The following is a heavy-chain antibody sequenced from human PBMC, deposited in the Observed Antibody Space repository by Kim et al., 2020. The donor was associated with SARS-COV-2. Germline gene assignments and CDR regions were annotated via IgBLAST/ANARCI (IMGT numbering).Heavy chain of an antibody. D-gene: IGHD3-22*01. Sequence: GGSLRLSCAASGFPFSSYCMNWVRQAPGKGLEWVSPISSGSDYISYSDSVKGRFTISRDNARDSLYLQMNSLRVEDTAIYFCTRDLSSGLPGGFDYWGQGPLVTASS. V-gene: IGHV3-21*01. CDR3: TRDLSSGLPGGFDY. CDR2: ISSGSDYI. CDR1: GFPFSSYC. J-gene: IGHJ4*02.